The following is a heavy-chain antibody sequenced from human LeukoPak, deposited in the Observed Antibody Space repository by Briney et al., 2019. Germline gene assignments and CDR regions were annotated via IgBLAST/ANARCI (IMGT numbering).Heavy chain of an antibody. Sequence: KTGGSLRLSCAASGFTFSSYSMNWVRQAPGKGLEWVSSISSSSSYIYYADSVKGRFTISRDNAKNSLYLQMNSLRAEDTAMYYCSKIVAARGPSLGGWGHGTLVTVSS. CDR2: ISSSSSYI. J-gene: IGHJ4*01. CDR1: GFTFSSYS. CDR3: SKIVAARGPSLGG. V-gene: IGHV3-21*01. D-gene: IGHD6-6*01.